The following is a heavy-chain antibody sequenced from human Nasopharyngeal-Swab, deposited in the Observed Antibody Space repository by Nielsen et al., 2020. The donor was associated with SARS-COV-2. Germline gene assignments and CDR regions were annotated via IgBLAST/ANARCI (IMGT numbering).Heavy chain of an antibody. Sequence: ESLKISCAVYGGSFSGYYWSWIRQPPGKGLEWIGEINHSGSTNYNPSLKSRVTISVDTSKNQFSLKLSSVTAADTAVYYCARVAEFYYGSGSHYWYFDLWGRGTLVTVSS. CDR2: INHSGST. J-gene: IGHJ2*01. V-gene: IGHV4-34*01. CDR3: ARVAEFYYGSGSHYWYFDL. CDR1: GGSFSGYY. D-gene: IGHD3-10*01.